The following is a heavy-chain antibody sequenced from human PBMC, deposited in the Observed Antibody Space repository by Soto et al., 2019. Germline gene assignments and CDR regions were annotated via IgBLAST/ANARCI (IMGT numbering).Heavy chain of an antibody. CDR3: ARSPIHSDYDSSGYGGYYFDY. D-gene: IGHD3-22*01. Sequence: PSETLSLTCTVSGGSISSGGYYWSWIRQHPGKGLEWIGYIYYSGSTYYNPSLKSRVTISVDTSKNQFSLKLSSVTAADTAVYYCARSPIHSDYDSSGYGGYYFDYWGQGTLVPVYS. J-gene: IGHJ4*02. CDR1: GGSISSGGYY. V-gene: IGHV4-31*03. CDR2: IYYSGST.